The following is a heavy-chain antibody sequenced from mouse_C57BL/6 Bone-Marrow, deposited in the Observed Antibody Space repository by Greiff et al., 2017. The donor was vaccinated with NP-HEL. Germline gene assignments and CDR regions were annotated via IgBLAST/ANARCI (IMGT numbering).Heavy chain of an antibody. CDR3: ARGAY. Sequence: QVQLQQSGAELVKPGASVKISCKASGYEFSNYWMNWVTQRPGKGLEWIGQIYPGDGATNYNGKFKDKATLTAYKSSSTAYMQLSRLTSEDSAVYFCARGAYWGQGTLVTVSA. CDR2: IYPGDGAT. V-gene: IGHV1-80*01. J-gene: IGHJ3*01. CDR1: GYEFSNYW.